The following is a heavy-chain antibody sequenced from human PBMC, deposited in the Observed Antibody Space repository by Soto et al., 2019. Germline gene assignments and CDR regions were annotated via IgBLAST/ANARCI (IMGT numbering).Heavy chain of an antibody. Sequence: SLTRARYPGAEWGYAWWWNHEHPAKRLEYIRYISYTGRTTYNPSLKSRVTISLDTSKNRFSLKLTSVTAADTAVYYCARGHISGWWGLDYRGQRTLVTVSS. V-gene: IGHV4-59*02. CDR2: ISYTGRT. D-gene: IGHD6-19*01. J-gene: IGHJ4*02. CDR1: PGAEWGYA. CDR3: ARGHISGWWGLDY.